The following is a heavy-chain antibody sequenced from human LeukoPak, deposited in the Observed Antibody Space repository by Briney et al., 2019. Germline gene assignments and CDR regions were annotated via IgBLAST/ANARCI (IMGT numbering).Heavy chain of an antibody. CDR2: IKQDGSEK. CDR3: ARDIDPIVVVHYV. CDR1: W. Sequence: WMSWXRQAPGKGLEWVANIKQDGSEKYYVDSVKGRFTISRDNAKNSLYLQMNSLRAEDTAVYYCARDIDPIVVVHYVWGQGTTVTVSS. V-gene: IGHV3-7*01. J-gene: IGHJ6*02. D-gene: IGHD2-2*01.